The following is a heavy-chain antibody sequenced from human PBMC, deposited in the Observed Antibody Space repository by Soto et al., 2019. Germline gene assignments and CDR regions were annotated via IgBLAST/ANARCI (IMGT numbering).Heavy chain of an antibody. J-gene: IGHJ3*02. CDR3: ASLTTVTTDAFDI. CDR2: IYHSGST. Sequence: QLQLQESGSGLVKPSQTLSLTCAVSGGSISSGGYSWSWIRQPPGKGLEWIGYIYHSGSTYYSPSLKRRVTISVDRSKNQFSLKLSSVTAADTAVYYCASLTTVTTDAFDIWGQGTMVTVSS. V-gene: IGHV4-30-2*01. CDR1: GGSISSGGYS. D-gene: IGHD4-17*01.